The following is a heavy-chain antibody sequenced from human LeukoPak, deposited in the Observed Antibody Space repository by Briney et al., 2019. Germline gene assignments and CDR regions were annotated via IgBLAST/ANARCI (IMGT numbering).Heavy chain of an antibody. Sequence: GGSLRLSCAASGFTFSSYSMNWVRQAPGKGLEWVSYISSSSSTIYYADSVKGRFTISRDNAKNSLYLQMNSLRAEDTAVYYCARDYAAAAGTDAFDIWGQGTMVTVSS. CDR2: ISSSSSTI. J-gene: IGHJ3*02. D-gene: IGHD6-13*01. CDR3: ARDYAAAAGTDAFDI. V-gene: IGHV3-48*01. CDR1: GFTFSSYS.